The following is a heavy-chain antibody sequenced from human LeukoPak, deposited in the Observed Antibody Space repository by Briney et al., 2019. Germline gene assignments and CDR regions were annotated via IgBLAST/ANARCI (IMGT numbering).Heavy chain of an antibody. Sequence: ASVKVSCKASGGTFSSYAINWVRQATGQGLEWMGWMNPNSGNTGYAQKFQGRVTITRNTSISTAYMELSSLRSEDTAVYYCARGYGPNYYMDVWGKGTTVTVSS. J-gene: IGHJ6*03. CDR2: MNPNSGNT. D-gene: IGHD4-17*01. CDR3: ARGYGPNYYMDV. V-gene: IGHV1-8*03. CDR1: GGTFSSYA.